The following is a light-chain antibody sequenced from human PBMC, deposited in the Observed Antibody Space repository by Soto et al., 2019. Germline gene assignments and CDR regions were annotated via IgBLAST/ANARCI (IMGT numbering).Light chain of an antibody. CDR2: WAS. Sequence: DIVVTQSTDSLAVSLGERATITCKSSQSVLYSSNNKDYLAWYQQKPGQPPSLLIYWASTRESGVPDRFSGSGSAADFTLSISRIQHEYVAVYEWQQYYATPPTFGPRTKVDI. J-gene: IGKJ3*01. V-gene: IGKV4-1*01. CDR1: QSVLYSSNNKDY. CDR3: QQYYATPPT.